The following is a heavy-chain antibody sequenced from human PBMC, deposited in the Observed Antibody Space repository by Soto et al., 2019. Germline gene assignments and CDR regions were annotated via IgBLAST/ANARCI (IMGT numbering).Heavy chain of an antibody. D-gene: IGHD3-10*01. J-gene: IGHJ3*02. Sequence: ASVKVSCKASGYTFTGYYMHWVRQAPGQGLEGMGWIKPNSGGTNYAQKFQGRVTMTRDTSISTAYMELSRLRSDDTAVYYCASKEGNYYGAGSPPFSGGFDIWGRGKMVTVSS. CDR3: ASKEGNYYGAGSPPFSGGFDI. CDR2: IKPNSGGT. V-gene: IGHV1-2*02. CDR1: GYTFTGYY.